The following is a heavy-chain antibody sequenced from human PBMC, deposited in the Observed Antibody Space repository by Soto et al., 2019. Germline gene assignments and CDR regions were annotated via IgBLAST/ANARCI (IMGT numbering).Heavy chain of an antibody. CDR2: IKQDGGEK. CDR3: AREYGGYRNWYFDL. V-gene: IGHV3-7*03. CDR1: GFTLGSYW. Sequence: GWSLRLSCEASGFTLGSYWMNWVRQAPGKGLEWVANIKQDGGEKYYVDSVKGRFTISRDNAKRSLYLQMNILTAEDTAVYYCAREYGGYRNWYFDLWGRGTPVTVS. D-gene: IGHD2-2*03. J-gene: IGHJ2*01.